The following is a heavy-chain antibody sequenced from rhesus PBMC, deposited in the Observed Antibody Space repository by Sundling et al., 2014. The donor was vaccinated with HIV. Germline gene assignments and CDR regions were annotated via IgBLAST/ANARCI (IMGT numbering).Heavy chain of an antibody. Sequence: QVQLQESGPGLVKPSETLSLTCVVSGGSISGYYYWNWIRQPPGKGLEWIGNIYGNSASTYYNPSLKSRVAISKDTSKNQFFLKLNSVTAADTAVYYCASPWNSWSGFDYWGQGVLVAVSS. J-gene: IGHJ4*01. CDR2: IYGNSAST. D-gene: IGHD6-13*01. V-gene: IGHV4S9*01. CDR3: ASPWNSWSGFDY. CDR1: GGSISGYYY.